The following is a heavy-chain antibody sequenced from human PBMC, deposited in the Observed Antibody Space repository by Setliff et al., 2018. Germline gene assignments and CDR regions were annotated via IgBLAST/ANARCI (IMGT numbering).Heavy chain of an antibody. J-gene: IGHJ6*03. CDR2: MNPNSGST. D-gene: IGHD3-3*01. CDR1: GYTFTSYD. CDR3: ARGGGQIHYDFWSGYFSDPQPSYYYYYMDV. V-gene: IGHV1-8*03. Sequence: GASVKVSCKASGYTFTSYDINWVRQATGQGLEGMGWMNPNSGSTGYAQKFQGRVTITRNTSISTAYMELSSLRSEDTAVYYCARGGGQIHYDFWSGYFSDPQPSYYYYYMDVWGKGTTVTVSS.